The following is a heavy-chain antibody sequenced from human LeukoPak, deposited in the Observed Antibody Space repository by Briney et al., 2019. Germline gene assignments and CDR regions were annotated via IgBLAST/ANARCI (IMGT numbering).Heavy chain of an antibody. Sequence: GGTLRLSCAASGFTFSSYGMSWVRQAPGKGLEWVSAISGSGYSTYYADSVKGRFTIFRDKSKNTVYLEMNSLRGEDTARYYCAKGAYDSSGYDYYYYYMDVWGKGTTVIISS. J-gene: IGHJ6*03. CDR2: ISGSGYST. CDR3: AKGAYDSSGYDYYYYYMDV. V-gene: IGHV3-23*01. CDR1: GFTFSSYG. D-gene: IGHD3-22*01.